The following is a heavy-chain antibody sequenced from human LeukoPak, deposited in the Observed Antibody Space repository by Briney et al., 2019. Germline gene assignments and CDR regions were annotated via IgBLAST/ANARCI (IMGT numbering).Heavy chain of an antibody. Sequence: SETLSLTCAVYGEYLNSFYWSWVRQPPGEGLEWIGEIYESGTTEYNPSLKSRVTISMVPSKQQFSLSLSSVTAADTAVYYCARGAWATRLGSWGLGTPVIVSS. J-gene: IGHJ4*02. D-gene: IGHD2-15*01. V-gene: IGHV4-34*01. CDR1: GEYLNSFY. CDR2: IYESGTT. CDR3: ARGAWATRLGS.